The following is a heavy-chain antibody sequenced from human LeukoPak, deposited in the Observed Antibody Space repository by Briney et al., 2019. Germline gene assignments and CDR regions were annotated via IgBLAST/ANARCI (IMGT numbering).Heavy chain of an antibody. CDR1: GFTFRNYW. Sequence: GGSLRLPCAASGFTFRNYWMGWVRQAPGKGLEWVANTKPDGSAEYYADSVRGRFTTSRDNAKNSLYLQMSSLRAEDTALYYCTRRAARWQFDLWGRGTLLTVSS. V-gene: IGHV3-7*03. CDR2: TKPDGSAE. D-gene: IGHD5-24*01. CDR3: TRRAARWQFDL. J-gene: IGHJ2*01.